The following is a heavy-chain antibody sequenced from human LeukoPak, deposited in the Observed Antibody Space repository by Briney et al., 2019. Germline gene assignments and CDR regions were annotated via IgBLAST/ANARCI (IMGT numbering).Heavy chain of an antibody. CDR3: AKDIGYSGYDFADY. D-gene: IGHD5-12*01. J-gene: IGHJ4*02. V-gene: IGHV3-11*01. Sequence: GGSLRLSCAASGFTFSDYYMSWIRQAPGKGLEWVSYISSSGSTIYYADSVKGRFTISRDNAKNSLYLQMNSLRAEDTALYYCAKDIGYSGYDFADYWGQGTLVTVSS. CDR2: ISSSGSTI. CDR1: GFTFSDYY.